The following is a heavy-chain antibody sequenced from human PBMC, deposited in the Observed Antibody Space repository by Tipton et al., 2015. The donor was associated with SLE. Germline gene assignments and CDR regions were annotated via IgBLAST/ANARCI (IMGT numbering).Heavy chain of an antibody. CDR3: ARGPLGILDY. CDR1: GGSISSSSYY. V-gene: IGHV4-61*05. CDR2: IYYSGST. J-gene: IGHJ4*02. D-gene: IGHD7-27*01. Sequence: TLSLTCTVSGGSISSSSYYWGWIRQPPGKGLEWIGYIYYSGSTNYNPSLTSRVTISVDTSKNQFSLKLSSVTAADTAVYYCARGPLGILDYWGQGTLVTVSS.